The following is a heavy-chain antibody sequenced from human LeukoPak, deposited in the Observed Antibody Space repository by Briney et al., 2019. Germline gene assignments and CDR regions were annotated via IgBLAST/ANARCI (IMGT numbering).Heavy chain of an antibody. J-gene: IGHJ4*02. Sequence: PGGSLRLSCAASGFTFSSCAMTWVRQAPGKGLEWASSISGSGATTYYGDSVKGRFTISRDNSNNTVYLQMNSLRAEDTAVYYCAKDQSRVGASDPFDYWGQGMQVGASS. V-gene: IGHV3-23*01. CDR1: GFTFSSCA. CDR3: AKDQSRVGASDPFDY. CDR2: ISGSGATT. D-gene: IGHD1-26*01.